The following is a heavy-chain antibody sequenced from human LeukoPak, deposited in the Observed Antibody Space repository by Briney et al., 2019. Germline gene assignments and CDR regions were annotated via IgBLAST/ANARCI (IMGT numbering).Heavy chain of an antibody. CDR2: IKQDGSEK. D-gene: IGHD2-21*01. J-gene: IGHJ4*02. CDR3: ARLSAMLRGPEDIFYFEF. V-gene: IGHV3-7*01. Sequence: GGSLRLSCAASGFTFSSYWMSWVRQAPGKGLEWVANIKQDGSEKYYVDSVKGRFTISRDIAKQSVFLQMNSLRDEDTAVYYCARLSAMLRGPEDIFYFEFWGLGTLVTVSA. CDR1: GFTFSSYW.